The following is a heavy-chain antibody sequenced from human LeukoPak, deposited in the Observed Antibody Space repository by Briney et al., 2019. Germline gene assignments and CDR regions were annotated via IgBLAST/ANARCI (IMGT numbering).Heavy chain of an antibody. Sequence: SETLSLTCTVSGGSISSYNWSWVRQPPGKGLEWIGYIYYSGSTNYNPSLKSRVTISVDTSKNQFSLQLSSVTAADTAVYYCARVIQDCSGGSCYSIDYWGQGTLVTVSS. J-gene: IGHJ4*02. D-gene: IGHD2-15*01. V-gene: IGHV4-59*01. CDR1: GGSISSYN. CDR2: IYYSGST. CDR3: ARVIQDCSGGSCYSIDY.